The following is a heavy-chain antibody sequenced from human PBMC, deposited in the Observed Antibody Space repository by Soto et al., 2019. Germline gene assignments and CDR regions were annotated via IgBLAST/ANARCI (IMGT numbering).Heavy chain of an antibody. CDR1: GGSISRYY. CDR3: ARGYSAYDS. Sequence: SETLSITCTVSGGSISRYYWSWVRQPPGKGLEWIGYIYYIGSTNYNPSLKTRVTISVDTPKNQFSLNLSSVTAADTAVYYYARGYSAYDSWGQGTLVTVSS. V-gene: IGHV4-59*01. D-gene: IGHD5-12*01. CDR2: IYYIGST. J-gene: IGHJ5*02.